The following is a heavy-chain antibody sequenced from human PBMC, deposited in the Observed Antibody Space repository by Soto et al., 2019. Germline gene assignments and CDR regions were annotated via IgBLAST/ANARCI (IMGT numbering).Heavy chain of an antibody. CDR3: ASDQFVLDSNHIGGIDY. CDR1: GFSFSSYC. CDR2: INSDGSST. Sequence: EVQLVESGGGLVQPGGSLRLACAASGFSFSSYCMYWVRQAPGKGLVWVSRINSDGSSTNYADSVKGRFTISRDNAKKTLYLQMNRLRAEDTAVYYCASDQFVLDSNHIGGIDYWGQGALVIVS. V-gene: IGHV3-74*01. J-gene: IGHJ4*02. D-gene: IGHD3-3*01.